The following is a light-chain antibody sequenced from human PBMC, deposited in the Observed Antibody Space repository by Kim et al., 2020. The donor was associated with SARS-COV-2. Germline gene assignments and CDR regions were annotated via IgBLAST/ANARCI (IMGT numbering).Light chain of an antibody. CDR1: SGDVGGFNY. V-gene: IGLV2-14*03. Sequence: QSALTQPASVSGSPGQSITISCTGASGDVGGFNYVSWYQQHPGKAPKLLIYDVSDRPSGVSNRFSASKSGKTASLTISGLQAEDEGDYYCSSYTTSSTLIFGGGTQLTVL. CDR2: DVS. J-gene: IGLJ2*01. CDR3: SSYTTSSTLI.